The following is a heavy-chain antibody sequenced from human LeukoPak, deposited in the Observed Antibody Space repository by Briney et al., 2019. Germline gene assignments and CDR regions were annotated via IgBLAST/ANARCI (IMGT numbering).Heavy chain of an antibody. CDR2: IYYSGST. D-gene: IGHD2/OR15-2a*01. J-gene: IGHJ6*02. CDR1: GGSISSYY. Sequence: PSETLSLTCTASGGSISSYYWSWIRQPPGKGLEWIGYIYYSGSTNYNPSLKSRVTISVDTSKNQFSLKLSSVTAADTAVYYCARVISNRGYYGMDVWGQGTAVTVSS. CDR3: ARVISNRGYYGMDV. V-gene: IGHV4-59*01.